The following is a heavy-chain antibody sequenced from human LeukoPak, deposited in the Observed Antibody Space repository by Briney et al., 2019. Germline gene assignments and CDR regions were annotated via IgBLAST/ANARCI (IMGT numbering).Heavy chain of an antibody. D-gene: IGHD2/OR15-2a*01. CDR2: ISSSSSYI. CDR1: GFTFSSYS. J-gene: IGHJ4*02. V-gene: IGHV3-21*01. CDR3: ARDPPPQIAFDY. Sequence: PGGPLRLSCAASGFTFSSYSMNWVRQAPGKGLEWVSSISSSSSYIYYADSVNGRFTISRDNAKNSLYLQMNSLRAEDTAVYYCARDPPPQIAFDYWGQGTLVTVSS.